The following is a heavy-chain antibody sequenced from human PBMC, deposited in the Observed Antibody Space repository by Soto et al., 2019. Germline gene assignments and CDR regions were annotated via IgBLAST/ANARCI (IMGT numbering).Heavy chain of an antibody. V-gene: IGHV4-59*08. CDR2: VYYSGST. Sequence: WTWLRQPPGKALEWIGYVYYSGSTSYNPSFKSRVTIAVDTSKTQFSLKLNSVTAADTAEYYCARVRITLDFYYYYMAVWGIGTTVTVSS. J-gene: IGHJ6*03. CDR3: ARVRITLDFYYYYMAV. D-gene: IGHD3-10*01.